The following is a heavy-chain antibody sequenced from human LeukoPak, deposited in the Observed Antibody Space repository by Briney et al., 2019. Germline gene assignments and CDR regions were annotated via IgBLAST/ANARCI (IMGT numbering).Heavy chain of an antibody. CDR1: GFSFSTYS. V-gene: IGHV3-21*01. Sequence: GGSLRLSCAASGFSFSTYSINWVRQAPGKGLEWVSSISSSSSYIYYSDSVKGRFIISRDNAENSLYLQLNILRAEDTAVYYCARDWNYYYMDVWGKGTTVTVSS. CDR3: ARDWNYYYMDV. D-gene: IGHD1-1*01. J-gene: IGHJ6*03. CDR2: ISSSSSYI.